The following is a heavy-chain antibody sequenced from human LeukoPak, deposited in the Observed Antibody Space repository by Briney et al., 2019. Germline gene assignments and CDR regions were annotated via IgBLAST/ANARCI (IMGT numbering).Heavy chain of an antibody. CDR1: GFTFSSYA. Sequence: GGSLRLSCAASGFTFSSYAMSWVRQAPGKGLEWVSGIRGNAANTYYADSVKGRFAISRDTSNTVYLQMNSLRAEDTAVYFCARGRLGNGAGHYYFDYWGQGALVIVSS. CDR2: IRGNAANT. V-gene: IGHV3-23*01. D-gene: IGHD7-27*01. J-gene: IGHJ4*02. CDR3: ARGRLGNGAGHYYFDY.